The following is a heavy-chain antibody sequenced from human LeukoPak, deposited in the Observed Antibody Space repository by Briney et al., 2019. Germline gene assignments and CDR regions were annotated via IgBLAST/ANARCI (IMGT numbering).Heavy chain of an antibody. CDR3: STSTGTTYNSFDP. V-gene: IGHV4-39*07. D-gene: IGHD4-11*01. CDR1: GGSISSSSYY. J-gene: IGHJ5*02. Sequence: SETLSLTCTASGGSISSSSYYWGWIRQPPGKGLEYIGSVYYTGNTYYNPSLKSRVTISVDTSKIQFSLKLNSVTAADTAVYYCSTSTGTTYNSFDPWGQGTLVTVSS. CDR2: VYYTGNT.